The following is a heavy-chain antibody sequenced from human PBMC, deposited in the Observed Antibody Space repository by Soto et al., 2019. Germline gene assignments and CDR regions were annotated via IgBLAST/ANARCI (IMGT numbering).Heavy chain of an antibody. CDR1: GYTFTSSG. V-gene: IGHV1-18*01. CDR2: ISTYNGNT. Sequence: ASVKVSSNTPGYTFTSSGIGWERQAPGQGLEWMGWISTYNGNTNYVQKFHDRVTMTTDTPTTTAYMEVRSLRSDDTAVYYCATLTHTSGLHYWGQGTLVTVSS. D-gene: IGHD6-19*01. J-gene: IGHJ4*02. CDR3: ATLTHTSGLHY.